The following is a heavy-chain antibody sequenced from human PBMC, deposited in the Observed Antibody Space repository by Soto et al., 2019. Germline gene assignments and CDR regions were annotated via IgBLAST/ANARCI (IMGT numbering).Heavy chain of an antibody. CDR1: GYTFTSYG. J-gene: IGHJ5*02. Sequence: GASVKASCKASGYTFTSYGISWVRQAPGQGLEWMGLISAYNRNTNYAQKLQGRVTMTTDTSTSTAYMELRSLRSDDTAVYYCARGAATCSNWFDPWGQGTLVTVSS. CDR3: ARGAATCSNWFDP. D-gene: IGHD6-13*01. CDR2: ISAYNRNT. V-gene: IGHV1-18*01.